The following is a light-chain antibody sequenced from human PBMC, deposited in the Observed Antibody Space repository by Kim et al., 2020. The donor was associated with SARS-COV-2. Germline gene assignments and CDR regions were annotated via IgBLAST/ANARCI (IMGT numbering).Light chain of an antibody. Sequence: GQRVTISYSASSSNNGSNTVNWYQQLPGTAPKLLIYSNSQRPSGVPDRFSGSRSGTSASLAISGLQSEDEADYYCAAWDDSLNGVVFGGGTQLTVL. CDR2: SNS. V-gene: IGLV1-44*01. CDR3: AAWDDSLNGVV. J-gene: IGLJ2*01. CDR1: SSNNGSNT.